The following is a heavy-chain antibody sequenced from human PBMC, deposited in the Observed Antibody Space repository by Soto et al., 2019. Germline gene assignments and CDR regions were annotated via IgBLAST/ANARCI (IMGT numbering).Heavy chain of an antibody. V-gene: IGHV1-18*01. D-gene: IGHD3-3*01. CDR1: GYTFTSYG. CDR2: ISAYNGNT. J-gene: IGHJ4*02. CDR3: ARATPYYDFWSGYKNFDY. Sequence: QVQLVQSGAEVKKPGASVKVSCKASGYTFTSYGISWVRQAPGQGLEWMGWISAYNGNTNYAQNLQGRVTMTTDTSTSTAYMELRSLRSDDTAVYYCARATPYYDFWSGYKNFDYWCQGTLVTVSS.